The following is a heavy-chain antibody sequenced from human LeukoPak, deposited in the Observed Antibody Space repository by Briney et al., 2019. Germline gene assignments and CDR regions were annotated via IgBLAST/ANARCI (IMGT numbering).Heavy chain of an antibody. J-gene: IGHJ4*02. D-gene: IGHD1-26*01. CDR2: INHSGST. CDR3: ARDRGSYSSYVYFDY. V-gene: IGHV4-30-2*01. Sequence: SETLSLTCTVSGGSISSGGYYWSWIRQPPGKGLEWIGEINHSGSTYYNPSLKSRVTISVDTSKNQFSLKLSSVTAADTAVYYCARDRGSYSSYVYFDYWGQGTLVTVSS. CDR1: GGSISSGGYY.